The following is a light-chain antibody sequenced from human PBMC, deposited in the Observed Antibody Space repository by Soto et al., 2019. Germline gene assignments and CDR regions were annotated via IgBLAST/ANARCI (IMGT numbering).Light chain of an antibody. CDR3: TSYTSASTPYV. V-gene: IGLV2-14*01. CDR1: SSDVGRYTY. J-gene: IGLJ1*01. Sequence: ALTQPASVSGSPGQSITISCVGTSSDVGRYTYVSWYQQYPGKAPKLIIYDVYNRPSGVSNRFSGSKSGNTASLTISGLQAEDEADYYCTSYTSASTPYVFGSGTKVTVL. CDR2: DVY.